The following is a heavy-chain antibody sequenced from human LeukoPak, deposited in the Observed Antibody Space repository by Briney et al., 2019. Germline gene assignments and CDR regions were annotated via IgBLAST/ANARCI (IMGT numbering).Heavy chain of an antibody. CDR1: GFTFSSYA. V-gene: IGHV3-23*01. D-gene: IGHD3-3*01. CDR2: VSGNGGIT. CDR3: AKDPVCGSGQSHPSDY. Sequence: PGGSLRLSCAASGFTFSSYAMSWVRQAPGKGLEWVSTVSGNGGITYYADSMKGRFTISRDNSKNTLFLQMNSLRGEDTAVYYCAKDPVCGSGQSHPSDYWGQGTLVTVSS. J-gene: IGHJ4*02.